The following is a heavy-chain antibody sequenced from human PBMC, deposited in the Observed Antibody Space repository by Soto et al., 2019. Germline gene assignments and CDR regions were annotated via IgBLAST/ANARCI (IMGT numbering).Heavy chain of an antibody. V-gene: IGHV4-39*01. CDR2: IYYSGST. J-gene: IGHJ3*02. Sequence: QLQLQESGPGLVKPSETLSLTCTVSGGSISSSSYYWGWIRQPPGKGLEWIGSIYYSGSTYYNPSLKSRVTISVDTSKNQFSLKLSSVTAADTAVYYCARVEGSSGKDVDIWGQGTMVTVSS. CDR1: GGSISSSSYY. D-gene: IGHD3-22*01. CDR3: ARVEGSSGKDVDI.